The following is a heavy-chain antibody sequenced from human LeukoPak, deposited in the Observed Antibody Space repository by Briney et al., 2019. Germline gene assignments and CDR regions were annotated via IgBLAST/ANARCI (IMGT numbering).Heavy chain of an antibody. CDR2: INGGGNTT. Sequence: HPGGSLSDSCAASGFAFSSFAMGWVRQSPGKGLEWLSTINGGGNTTFYADSVKGRFTISRDNSKNTLYLHMDSLRPDDTAIYYCTKELHVAVAVADYYYFFMDGWGRGTAVTVSS. CDR3: TKELHVAVAVADYYYFFMDG. D-gene: IGHD6-19*01. J-gene: IGHJ6*03. V-gene: IGHV3-23*01. CDR1: GFAFSSFA.